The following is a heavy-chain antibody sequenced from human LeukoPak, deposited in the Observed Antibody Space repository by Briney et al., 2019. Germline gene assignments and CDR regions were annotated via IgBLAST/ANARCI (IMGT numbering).Heavy chain of an antibody. CDR2: ISSRGSSI. D-gene: IGHD6-13*01. V-gene: IGHV3-48*03. J-gene: IGHJ4*02. CDR3: ARGAAGGDFDY. Sequence: GGSLRLSCAASGFTFSTYEMDWVRQAPGKELEWVSYISSRGSSIYYADSVKGRSTISRDNAKNSLYLQMSSLRVEDTAVYYCARGAAGGDFDYWGQGTLVTVSS. CDR1: GFTFSTYE.